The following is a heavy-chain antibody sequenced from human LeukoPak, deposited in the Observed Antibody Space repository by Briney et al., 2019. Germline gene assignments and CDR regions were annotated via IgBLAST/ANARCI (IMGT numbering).Heavy chain of an antibody. CDR2: IKQDGTEK. CDR1: GFTYSSYL. J-gene: IGHJ4*02. V-gene: IGHV3-7*01. Sequence: GGSLRLSCAASGFTYSSYLMSWVRQAPGKGLEWVATIKQDGTEKYYADSVKGRFTISRDNSKSTVHLQMNSLRDEDTAVYYCAKDRGLESYGLEYWGQGTLVIVSS. D-gene: IGHD3-10*01. CDR3: AKDRGLESYGLEY.